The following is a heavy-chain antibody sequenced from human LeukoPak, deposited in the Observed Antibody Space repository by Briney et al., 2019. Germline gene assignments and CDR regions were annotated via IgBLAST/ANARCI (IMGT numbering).Heavy chain of an antibody. V-gene: IGHV4-34*01. Sequence: PSETLSLTCAVYGGSFSGYYWSWIRQPPGKGLEWIGEINHSGSTNYNPSLKSRVTISVDTSKNQFSLKLSSVTAADTAVYYCARSYCSGGSCYTAECFQHWGQGTLVTVSS. CDR2: INHSGST. D-gene: IGHD2-15*01. J-gene: IGHJ1*01. CDR3: ARSYCSGGSCYTAECFQH. CDR1: GGSFSGYY.